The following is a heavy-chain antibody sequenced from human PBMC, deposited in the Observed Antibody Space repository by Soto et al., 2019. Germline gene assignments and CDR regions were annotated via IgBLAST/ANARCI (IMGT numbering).Heavy chain of an antibody. CDR2: IWYDGSNK. D-gene: IGHD3-10*01. CDR1: GFTFSSYG. V-gene: IGHV3-33*01. Sequence: PGGSLRLSCAASGFTFSSYGMHWVRQAPGKGLEWVAVIWYDGSNKYYADSVKGRFTISRDNSKNTLYLQMNSLRAEDTAVYYCARDHPSSKEYYYGSGSYYSLDYWGQGTLVTVSS. J-gene: IGHJ4*02. CDR3: ARDHPSSKEYYYGSGSYYSLDY.